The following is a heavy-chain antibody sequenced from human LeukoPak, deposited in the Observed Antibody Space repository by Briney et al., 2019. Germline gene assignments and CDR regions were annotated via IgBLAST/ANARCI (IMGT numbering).Heavy chain of an antibody. CDR3: ARESGYSYGYDYYGMDV. CDR2: ISYDGSNK. D-gene: IGHD5-18*01. Sequence: GRSLRLSCAASGFTFSSYAMHWVRQAPGTGLEGVAVISYDGSNKYYADSVKGRFTISRDNSKNTLYLQMNSLRAEDTAVYYCARESGYSYGYDYYGMDVWGQGTTVTVSS. J-gene: IGHJ6*02. CDR1: GFTFSSYA. V-gene: IGHV3-30-3*01.